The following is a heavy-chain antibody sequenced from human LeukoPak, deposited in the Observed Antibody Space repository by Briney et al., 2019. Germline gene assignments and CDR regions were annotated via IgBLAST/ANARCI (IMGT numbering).Heavy chain of an antibody. CDR2: ISGYYGNT. CDR1: GYTFISYG. V-gene: IGHV1-18*01. Sequence: EASVKVSCKASGYTFISYGISWVRQAPGQGLEWMGWISGYYGNTKYAQKLQGRVTMTIDTSTSTAYMELRSLRSDDTAVYYCARELSGSYGPTHDSLDYWGQGTLVTVSS. CDR3: ARELSGSYGPTHDSLDY. D-gene: IGHD1-26*01. J-gene: IGHJ4*02.